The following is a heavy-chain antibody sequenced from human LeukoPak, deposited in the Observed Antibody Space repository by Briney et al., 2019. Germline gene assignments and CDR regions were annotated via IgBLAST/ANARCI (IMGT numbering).Heavy chain of an antibody. V-gene: IGHV3-48*01. Sequence: GGSLRLSCAASGFTFSSYSMNWVRQAPGKGLEWVSYISSSSSTIYYADSVKGRFTISRDNAKNSLYLQMNSLRAEDTAVYYCARDLTPVYGDDVAGNNWFDPWGQGTLVTVSS. CDR1: GFTFSSYS. CDR3: ARDLTPVYGDDVAGNNWFDP. CDR2: ISSSSSTI. D-gene: IGHD4-17*01. J-gene: IGHJ5*02.